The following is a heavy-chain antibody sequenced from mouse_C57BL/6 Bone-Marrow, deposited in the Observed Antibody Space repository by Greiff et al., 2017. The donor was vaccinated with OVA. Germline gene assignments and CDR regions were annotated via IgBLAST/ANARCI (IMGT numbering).Heavy chain of an antibody. D-gene: IGHD2-4*01. Sequence: EVKLEESGPGLVKPSQSLSLTCSVTGYSITSGYYWNWIRQFPGNKLEWMGYISYDGSNNYNPSLKNRISITRDTSKNQFFLKLNSVTTEDTATYYCARALSYDYDNAMDYWGQGTSVTVSS. J-gene: IGHJ4*01. CDR1: GYSITSGYY. CDR3: ARALSYDYDNAMDY. V-gene: IGHV3-6*01. CDR2: ISYDGSN.